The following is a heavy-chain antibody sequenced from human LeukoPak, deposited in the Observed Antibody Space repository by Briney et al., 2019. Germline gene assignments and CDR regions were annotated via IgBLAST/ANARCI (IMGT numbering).Heavy chain of an antibody. CDR1: GYSFSTYW. CDR3: AGHGGNYCSSISCYDY. Sequence: GESLKISCEGSGYSFSTYWIAWVRQMPGKGLEWMGIIYPGDSDTRYSPSFQGQVTISADKSINTAYLQWSSLKASDTAIFYCAGHGGNYCSSISCYDYWGQGTLVTVSS. CDR2: IYPGDSDT. D-gene: IGHD2-2*01. J-gene: IGHJ4*02. V-gene: IGHV5-51*01.